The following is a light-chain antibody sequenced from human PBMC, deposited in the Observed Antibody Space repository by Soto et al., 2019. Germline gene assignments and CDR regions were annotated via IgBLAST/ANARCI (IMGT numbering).Light chain of an antibody. J-gene: IGLJ1*01. V-gene: IGLV2-14*01. CDR1: SSDVGGYNY. CDR2: DVS. CDR3: SSYTSSSTPCV. Sequence: QSALTHPASVSGCPGQSITISCTGTSSDVGGYNYVSWYQQHPGKAPKLMIYDVSNRPSGVSNRFSGSKSGNTASLTISGLQAEDEADYYCSSYTSSSTPCVFGTGTKLTVL.